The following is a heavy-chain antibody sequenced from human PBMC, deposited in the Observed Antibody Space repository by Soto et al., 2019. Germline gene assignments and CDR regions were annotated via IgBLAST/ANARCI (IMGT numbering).Heavy chain of an antibody. Sequence: GGSLRLSCAASGFTFSSYAMSWVRQAPGKGLEWVSAISGSGGSTYYADSVKGRFTISRDNSKNTLYLQMTSLRAEDTAVYSCAKDLSGAIAAAGTASDYWGQGTLVTVS. V-gene: IGHV3-23*01. J-gene: IGHJ4*02. D-gene: IGHD6-13*01. CDR2: ISGSGGST. CDR1: GFTFSSYA. CDR3: AKDLSGAIAAAGTASDY.